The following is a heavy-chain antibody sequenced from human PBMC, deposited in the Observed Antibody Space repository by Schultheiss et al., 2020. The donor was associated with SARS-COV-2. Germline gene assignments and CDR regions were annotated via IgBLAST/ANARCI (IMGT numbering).Heavy chain of an antibody. V-gene: IGHV4-59*01. D-gene: IGHD3-10*01. CDR3: ARIRGVRGSWRGAGGTYYMDV. CDR2: IYYSGST. Sequence: SETLTLTCAVYGGSFSSYYWSWIRQPPGKGLEWIGYIYYSGSTNYNPSLKSRVTISVDTSKNQFSLKLSSVTAADTAVYYCARIRGVRGSWRGAGGTYYMDVWGKGTTVTVSS. CDR1: GGSFSSYY. J-gene: IGHJ6*03.